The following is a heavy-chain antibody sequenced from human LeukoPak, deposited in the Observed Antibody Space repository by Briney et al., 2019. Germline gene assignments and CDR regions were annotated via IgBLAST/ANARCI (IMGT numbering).Heavy chain of an antibody. V-gene: IGHV1-24*01. CDR3: ASGSPPRRNYDSRGYYSYYFDY. CDR2: FDPEDGET. Sequence: ASVKVSCKVSGYTLTELSMHWVRQAPGKGLEWMGGFDPEDGETIYAQKFQGRVTMTTDTSTSTVYMELRSLRSDDTAVYYCASGSPPRRNYDSRGYYSYYFDYWGQGTLVTVSS. CDR1: GYTLTELS. J-gene: IGHJ4*02. D-gene: IGHD3-22*01.